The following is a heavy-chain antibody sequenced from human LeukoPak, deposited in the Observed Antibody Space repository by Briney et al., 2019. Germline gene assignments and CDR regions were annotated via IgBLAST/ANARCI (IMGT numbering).Heavy chain of an antibody. CDR2: FDPEDGET. J-gene: IGHJ4*02. CDR1: GYTLTELS. CDR3: ATVVMGGSYYVDY. D-gene: IGHD1-26*01. V-gene: IGHV1-24*01. Sequence: ASVKVSCKVSGYTLTELSMHWVRQAPGKGLEWMGGFDPEDGETIYAQEFQGRVTMTEDTSTDTAYMELSSLRSEDTAVYYCATVVMGGSYYVDYWGQGTLVTVSS.